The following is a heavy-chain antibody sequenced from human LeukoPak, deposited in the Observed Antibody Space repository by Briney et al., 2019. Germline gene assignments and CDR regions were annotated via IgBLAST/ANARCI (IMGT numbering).Heavy chain of an antibody. CDR1: GGSVSTSYY. CDR3: ARLYYDSSGYYYFDY. Sequence: SETLSLTCAVSGGSVSTSYYWSWIRQPPGKGLEWIGYFYSGSTNYNPSPRSRVTISVDTSKNQFSLKLSSVTAADTAVYYCARLYYDSSGYYYFDYWGQGTLVTVSS. J-gene: IGHJ4*02. V-gene: IGHV4-59*02. CDR2: FYSGST. D-gene: IGHD3-22*01.